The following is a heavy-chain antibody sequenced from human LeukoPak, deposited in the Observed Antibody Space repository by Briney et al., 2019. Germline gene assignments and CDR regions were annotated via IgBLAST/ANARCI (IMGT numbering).Heavy chain of an antibody. V-gene: IGHV4-30-2*01. CDR3: ATNLGITIFGVVLTDAFDI. CDR2: IYHSGST. J-gene: IGHJ3*02. D-gene: IGHD3-3*01. Sequence: PSETLSLTCTVSGGSISSGGYYWSWIRQPPGKGLEWIGYIYHSGSTYYNPSLKSRVTISVDRSKNQFSLKLSSVTAADTAVYYCATNLGITIFGVVLTDAFDIWGQGTMVTVSS. CDR1: GGSISSGGYY.